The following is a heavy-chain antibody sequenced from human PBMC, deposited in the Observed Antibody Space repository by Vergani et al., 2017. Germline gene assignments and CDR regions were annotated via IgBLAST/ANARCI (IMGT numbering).Heavy chain of an antibody. CDR2: FDPEDGET. Sequence: QVQLVQSGAEVKKPGASVKVSCKVSGYTLTELSMHWVRQAPGKGLEWMGGFDPEDGETIYAQKFQGRVTMTEDTSTDTAYMELSSLRSEYTAVYYCAAAEGTKDMVVVPAVYYYYGMDVWGQGTTVTVSS. CDR3: AAAEGTKDMVVVPAVYYYYGMDV. J-gene: IGHJ6*02. D-gene: IGHD2-2*01. CDR1: GYTLTELS. V-gene: IGHV1-24*01.